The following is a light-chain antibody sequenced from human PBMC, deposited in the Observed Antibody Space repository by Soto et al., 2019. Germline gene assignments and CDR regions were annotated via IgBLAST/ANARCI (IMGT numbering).Light chain of an antibody. CDR2: DVN. V-gene: IGLV2-8*01. Sequence: QSALTQPPSASGSPGQSVTISCTRSSSDVGDYTYVSWYQQHPARAPKLIIYDVNQRPSGVPDRFSGSKSGNTASLTVSGLQAEDEADYYCSSYAGNNNYVFGTGTKVTVL. CDR1: SSDVGDYTY. J-gene: IGLJ1*01. CDR3: SSYAGNNNYV.